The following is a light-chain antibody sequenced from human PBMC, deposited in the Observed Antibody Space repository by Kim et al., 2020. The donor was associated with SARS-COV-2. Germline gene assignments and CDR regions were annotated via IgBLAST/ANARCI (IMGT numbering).Light chain of an antibody. CDR2: AAS. V-gene: IGKV1-39*01. CDR1: QSISTN. J-gene: IGKJ4*01. Sequence: ASVGDRVTITCRASQSISTNLNWYQQKSGKAPKLLIYAASSLQGGVPSRFSGSGSGKDFTLTISSLQPEDSATYYCQQSNSTPLTFGGGTKVDIK. CDR3: QQSNSTPLT.